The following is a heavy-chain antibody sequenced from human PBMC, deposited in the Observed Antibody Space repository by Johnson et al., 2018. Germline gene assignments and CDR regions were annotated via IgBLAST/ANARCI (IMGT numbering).Heavy chain of an antibody. CDR3: ARSYYYASGTYYYYMDV. V-gene: IGHV1-8*01. Sequence: QVQLVESGAEVKKXGASVNVSCKASGYTFTNYDLNWVRQATGQGLEWMGWMNPNSGNTGYAQKFQGRVNMTRNTSSSTAYLGLSSLRSEDTAVYFCARSYYYASGTYYYYMDVWGKGTTVAVS. J-gene: IGHJ6*03. D-gene: IGHD3-10*01. CDR1: GYTFTNYD. CDR2: MNPNSGNT.